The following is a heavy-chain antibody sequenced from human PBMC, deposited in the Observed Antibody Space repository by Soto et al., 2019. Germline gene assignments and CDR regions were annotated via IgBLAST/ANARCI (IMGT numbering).Heavy chain of an antibody. CDR2: ISGSGIKK. J-gene: IGHJ5*02. CDR3: AKNQGVELVPIATMDWFVP. V-gene: IGHV3-23*01. D-gene: IGHD3-10*01. CDR1: GFIFENFG. Sequence: GGSLRLSCAASGFIFENFGMSWVRQAPGKGLEWISSISGSGIKKYYADSVKGRFTISRDNSKSTVYLELNNLSAEDTAVYHCAKNQGVELVPIATMDWFVPWGQGSVVTVSS.